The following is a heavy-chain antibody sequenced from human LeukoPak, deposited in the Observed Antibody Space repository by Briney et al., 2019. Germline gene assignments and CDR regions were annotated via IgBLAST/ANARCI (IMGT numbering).Heavy chain of an antibody. J-gene: IGHJ3*02. CDR3: AKVGAAAGNAFDI. CDR2: ISRNSGSI. D-gene: IGHD6-13*01. CDR1: GFTFDDYA. Sequence: GGSLRLSCAASGFTFDDYAMHWVRQAPGKGLEWVSGISRNSGSIGYADSVKGRFTISRDNAKNSLYLQMNSLRAEDMALYYCAKVGAAAGNAFDIWGQGTMVTVSS. V-gene: IGHV3-9*03.